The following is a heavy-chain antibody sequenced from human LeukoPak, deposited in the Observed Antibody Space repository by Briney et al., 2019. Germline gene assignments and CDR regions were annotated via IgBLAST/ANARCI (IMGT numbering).Heavy chain of an antibody. CDR2: VSPPGGGT. Sequence: GGTLRLSCAASGFTFSNHGMNWVRQAPGKGLEWLSGVSPPGGGTYYADSVKGRFTISRDDSKNTLSLQMNSLRVEDTAVYYCARLLGSHINYFDPWGQGTLVTVSS. CDR3: ARLLGSHINYFDP. CDR1: GFTFSNHG. D-gene: IGHD2-21*01. V-gene: IGHV3-23*01. J-gene: IGHJ5*02.